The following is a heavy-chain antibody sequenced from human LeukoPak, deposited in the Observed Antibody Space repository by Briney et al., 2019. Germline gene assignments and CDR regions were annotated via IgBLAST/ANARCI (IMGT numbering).Heavy chain of an antibody. J-gene: IGHJ3*02. CDR1: GFRFSDHD. Sequence: GGSLRLSCAASGFRFSDHDMHWVRQAPGKGLEFVSSICAAGAHTFYADSVRGRFTISRDNFQSTMYLQMHGLRPEDSAVYYCARELGGTKTGGFDIWGQGTVVTVSS. D-gene: IGHD1-14*01. CDR2: ICAAGAHT. CDR3: ARELGGTKTGGFDI. V-gene: IGHV3-64*02.